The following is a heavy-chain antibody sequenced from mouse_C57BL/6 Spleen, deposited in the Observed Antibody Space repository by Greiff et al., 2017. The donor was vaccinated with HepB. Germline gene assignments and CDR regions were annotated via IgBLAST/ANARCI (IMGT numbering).Heavy chain of an antibody. CDR1: GFTFSDYG. CDR2: ISSGSSTI. J-gene: IGHJ4*01. D-gene: IGHD2-4*01. Sequence: EVMLVESGGGLVKPGGSLKLSCAASGFTFSDYGMHWVRQAPEKGLEWVAYISSGSSTIYYADTVKGRFTISRDNAKNTLFLQMTSLRSEDTAMYYCASTYDYDRVYAMDYWGQGTSVTVSS. CDR3: ASTYDYDRVYAMDY. V-gene: IGHV5-17*01.